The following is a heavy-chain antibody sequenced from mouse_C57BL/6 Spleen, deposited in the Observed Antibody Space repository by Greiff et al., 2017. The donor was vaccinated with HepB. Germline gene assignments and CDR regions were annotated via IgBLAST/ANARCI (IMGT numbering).Heavy chain of an antibody. CDR2: ISSGSSTI. J-gene: IGHJ2*01. CDR1: GFTFSDYG. D-gene: IGHD4-1*02. Sequence: VQLVQSGAGLVKPGGSLKLSCAASGFTFSDYGMHWVRQAPEKGLEWVAYISSGSSTIYYADTVKGRCTISRDNAKNTLFLQMTSLRSEDTAMYYCARGASTGYFDYWGQGTTLTVSS. CDR3: ARGASTGYFDY. V-gene: IGHV5-17*01.